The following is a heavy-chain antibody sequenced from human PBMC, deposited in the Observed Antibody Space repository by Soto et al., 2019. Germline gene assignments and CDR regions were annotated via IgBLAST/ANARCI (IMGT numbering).Heavy chain of an antibody. CDR2: IYYSGIT. D-gene: IGHD2-15*01. CDR1: GDFLSSYY. Sequence: SETLSLTRTVSGDFLSSYYWSWIRQSPVKGLEWIGYIYYSGITNYNASLKSRVTMSVDTSKNQFSLKLNSVTAADTAVYYCARGGCSGGSCQALDYWGQGTLVTV. V-gene: IGHV4-59*01. CDR3: ARGGCSGGSCQALDY. J-gene: IGHJ4*02.